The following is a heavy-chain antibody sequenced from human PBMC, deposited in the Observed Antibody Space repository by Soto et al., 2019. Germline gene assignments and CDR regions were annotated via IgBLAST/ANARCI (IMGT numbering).Heavy chain of an antibody. CDR2: ITTTGDT. Sequence: GGSLRLSCAASGFTFSNYDMHWVRQVTGKGLEWVSGITTTGDTYYPGSVKGRFTISREKAKNSLYLQMNSLSAGYTAVYYCARELHGGSYGMDVWGQGTTVTVAS. V-gene: IGHV3-13*01. CDR3: ARELHGGSYGMDV. J-gene: IGHJ6*02. CDR1: GFTFSNYD.